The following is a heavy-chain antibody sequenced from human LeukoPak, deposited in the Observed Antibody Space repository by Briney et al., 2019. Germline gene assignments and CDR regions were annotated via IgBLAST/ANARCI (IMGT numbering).Heavy chain of an antibody. V-gene: IGHV3-13*01. CDR3: ASDYGDHDAFDI. J-gene: IGHJ3*02. Sequence: GGSLRLSCAASGFTFSSYDMHWVRQATGKGLEWVSAIGTAGDTYYPGSVKGRFTISRENAKNSLYLQMNSLGAEDTAVYYCASDYGDHDAFDIWGQGTMVTVSS. D-gene: IGHD4-17*01. CDR1: GFTFSSYD. CDR2: IGTAGDT.